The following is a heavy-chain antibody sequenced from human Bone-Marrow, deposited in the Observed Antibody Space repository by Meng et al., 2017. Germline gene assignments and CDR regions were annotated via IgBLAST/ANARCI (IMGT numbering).Heavy chain of an antibody. CDR3: ARNWGGDGYNYRGYFDL. D-gene: IGHD5-24*01. CDR1: GGSFRGYF. Sequence: QVQLQQWGAGLLKPSETLSLTCGVYGGSFRGYFWAWIRQPPGKGLEWIGEINHRGSTNYNPSLKSRVTISVDTSKSQFSLKLTSVTAADSAVYSCARNWGGDGYNYRGYFDLWGQGTLVTVSS. V-gene: IGHV4-34*01. CDR2: INHRGST. J-gene: IGHJ4*02.